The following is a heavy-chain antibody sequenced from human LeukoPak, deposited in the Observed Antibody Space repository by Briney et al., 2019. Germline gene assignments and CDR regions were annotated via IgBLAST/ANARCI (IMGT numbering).Heavy chain of an antibody. CDR2: IYYSGST. J-gene: IGHJ4*02. CDR1: GGSISSGGYY. CDR3: ARAPGQLSYFDY. Sequence: PSETLSLTCTVSGGSISSGGYYWSWIRQHPGKGLEWIGYIYYSGSTYYNPSLKSRVTISVDTSKNQFSPKLSSVTAADTAVYYCARAPGQLSYFDYWGQGTLVTVSS. V-gene: IGHV4-31*03. D-gene: IGHD5-18*01.